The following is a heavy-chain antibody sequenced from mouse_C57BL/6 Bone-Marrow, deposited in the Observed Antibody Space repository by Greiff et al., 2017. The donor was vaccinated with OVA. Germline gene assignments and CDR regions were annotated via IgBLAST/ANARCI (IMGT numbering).Heavy chain of an antibody. J-gene: IGHJ4*01. CDR1: GYTFTEYT. CDR2: FYPGSGSI. Sequence: QVQLQQSGAELVKPGASVKLSCKASGYTFTEYTIHWVKQRSGQGLEWIGWFYPGSGSIKYNEKFKDKATLTADKSSSTVYMALSRLTSEDSAVYFCARHEEPLYYYGDYYAMDYWGQGTSVTVSS. CDR3: ARHEEPLYYYGDYYAMDY. V-gene: IGHV1-62-2*01. D-gene: IGHD1-1*01.